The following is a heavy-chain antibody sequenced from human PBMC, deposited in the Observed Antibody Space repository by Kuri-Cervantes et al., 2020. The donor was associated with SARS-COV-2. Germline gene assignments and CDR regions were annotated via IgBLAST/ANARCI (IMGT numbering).Heavy chain of an antibody. CDR2: IKQDGSEK. J-gene: IGHJ3*02. V-gene: IGHV3-7*01. Sequence: GGSLRLSCAASGFTFSNYWMNWVRQAPGKGLEWVANIKQDGSEKYYVDSVKGRFTISRDNAKNSLYLQMNSLRAEDTAVYYCARDPSQDYYDSREDAFDIWGQGTMVTVSS. CDR1: GFTFSNYW. CDR3: ARDPSQDYYDSREDAFDI. D-gene: IGHD3-22*01.